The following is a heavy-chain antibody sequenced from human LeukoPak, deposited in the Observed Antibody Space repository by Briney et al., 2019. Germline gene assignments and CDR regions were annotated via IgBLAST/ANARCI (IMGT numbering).Heavy chain of an antibody. CDR2: IYSGGST. CDR1: GFTVSSNY. D-gene: IGHD6-13*01. V-gene: IGHV3-66*01. Sequence: PGGSLSLSCAASGFTVSSNYMSWVRQAPGKGLEWVSVIYSGGSTYYADSVKGRFTISRDNSKNTLYLQMNSLRAEDTAVYYCARGGPAAGRFDYWGQGTLVTVSS. J-gene: IGHJ4*02. CDR3: ARGGPAAGRFDY.